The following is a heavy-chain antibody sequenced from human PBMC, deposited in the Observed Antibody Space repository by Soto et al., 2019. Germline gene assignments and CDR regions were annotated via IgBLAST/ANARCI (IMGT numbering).Heavy chain of an antibody. J-gene: IGHJ4*02. CDR3: TTGSSSWYEFDY. Sequence: GGSLRLSCAASGFTFSNAWMNWVRQAPGKGLEWVGRIKSKTDGGTTDYAAPVKGRFTISRYDSKNTLYLQMNSLKTEDTAVYYCTTGSSSWYEFDYWGQGTLVTVSS. V-gene: IGHV3-15*07. CDR2: IKSKTDGGTT. D-gene: IGHD6-13*01. CDR1: GFTFSNAW.